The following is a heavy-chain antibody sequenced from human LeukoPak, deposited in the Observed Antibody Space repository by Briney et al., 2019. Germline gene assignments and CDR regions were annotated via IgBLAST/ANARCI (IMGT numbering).Heavy chain of an antibody. Sequence: GGSLRLSCAASGFTFSSYAMSWVRQAPGKGLEWVSGISGSGGSAYYADSVKGRFTISRDNSKNTLYLQMNSLTDEDTAVYYCAKKWGVGTTTLDYFDYWGQGTLVTVSS. CDR1: GFTFSSYA. J-gene: IGHJ4*02. V-gene: IGHV3-23*01. D-gene: IGHD1-26*01. CDR3: AKKWGVGTTTLDYFDY. CDR2: ISGSGGSA.